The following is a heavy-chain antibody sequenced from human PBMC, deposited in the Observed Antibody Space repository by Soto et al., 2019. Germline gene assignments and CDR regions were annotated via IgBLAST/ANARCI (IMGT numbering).Heavy chain of an antibody. CDR1: GFTFSSYA. CDR3: AKDVLRFLEWSPTPNASDI. V-gene: IGHV3-23*01. J-gene: IGHJ3*02. Sequence: GGSLRLSCAASGFTFSSYAMSWVRQAPGKGLEWASAISGSGGSTYYADSVKGRFTISRDNSKNTLYLQMNSLRAEDTAVYYCAKDVLRFLEWSPTPNASDIWGQGTMVTVSS. D-gene: IGHD3-3*01. CDR2: ISGSGGST.